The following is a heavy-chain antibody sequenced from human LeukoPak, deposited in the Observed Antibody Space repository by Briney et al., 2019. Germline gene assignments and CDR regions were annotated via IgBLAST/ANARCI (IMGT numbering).Heavy chain of an antibody. Sequence: GGSLRLSCVASGFTFSNYWMHWVRQAPGKGLEWVSVIYSGGSTYYADSVKGRFTISRDNSKNTLYLQMNSLRAEDTAVYYCASTQRGDYFDYWGQGTLVTVSS. D-gene: IGHD2-15*01. CDR2: IYSGGST. CDR1: GFTFSNYW. V-gene: IGHV3-66*01. CDR3: ASTQRGDYFDY. J-gene: IGHJ4*02.